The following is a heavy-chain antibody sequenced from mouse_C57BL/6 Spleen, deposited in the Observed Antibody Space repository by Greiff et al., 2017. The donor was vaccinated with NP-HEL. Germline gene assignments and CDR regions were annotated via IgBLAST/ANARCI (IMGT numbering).Heavy chain of an antibody. CDR1: GYTFTSYW. CDR3: AREYDYAWFAY. Sequence: VQLQQPGAELVKPGASVKLSCKASGYTFTSYWMHWVKQRPGQGLEWIGMIHPNSGSTNYNEKFKSKATLTVDKSSSTAYMQLSSLTSEDSAVYFCAREYDYAWFAYWGQGTLVTVSA. V-gene: IGHV1-64*01. J-gene: IGHJ3*01. D-gene: IGHD2-4*01. CDR2: IHPNSGST.